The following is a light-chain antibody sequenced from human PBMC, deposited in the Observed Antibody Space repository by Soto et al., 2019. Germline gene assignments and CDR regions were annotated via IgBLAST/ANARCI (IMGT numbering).Light chain of an antibody. J-gene: IGLJ3*02. CDR3: CSYAGSETVV. CDR1: SSDVGTFNL. CDR2: EVI. V-gene: IGLV2-23*02. Sequence: QSVLTQVASVSGSPGQSITISCTGTSSDVGTFNLVSWYQPHPGKAPRLMIYEVIKRPSGVSNRFSGSKSGNTASLTISGLQAEDEADYYCCSYAGSETVVFGGGTKVIV.